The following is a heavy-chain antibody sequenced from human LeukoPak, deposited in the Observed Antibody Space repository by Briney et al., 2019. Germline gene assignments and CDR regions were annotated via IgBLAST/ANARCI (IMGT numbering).Heavy chain of an antibody. Sequence: GGSLRLSCSASGFTFSSYWMTWVRQAPGKGLEWVGRTRNKANSYTTEYAASVKGRFTISRDDSKNSLYLQMNSLKTEDTAVYYCARAGCSSTTCSGWFDPWGQGTLVTVSS. CDR3: ARAGCSSTTCSGWFDP. CDR1: GFTFSSYW. D-gene: IGHD2-2*01. CDR2: TRNKANSYTT. J-gene: IGHJ5*02. V-gene: IGHV3-72*01.